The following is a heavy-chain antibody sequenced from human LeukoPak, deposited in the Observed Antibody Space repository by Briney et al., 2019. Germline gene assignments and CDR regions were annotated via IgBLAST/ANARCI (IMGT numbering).Heavy chain of an antibody. J-gene: IGHJ3*02. D-gene: IGHD3-10*01. V-gene: IGHV3-7*01. CDR1: GFTFSSYW. CDR3: ARGVRRLWFGEPTGAFDI. CDR2: IKQDGSEK. Sequence: GGSLRLSCAASGFTFSSYWMSWVCQAPGKGLEWVANIKQDGSEKYYVDSVKGRFTISRDNAKNSLYLQMNSLRAEDTAVYYCARGVRRLWFGEPTGAFDIWGQGTMVTVSS.